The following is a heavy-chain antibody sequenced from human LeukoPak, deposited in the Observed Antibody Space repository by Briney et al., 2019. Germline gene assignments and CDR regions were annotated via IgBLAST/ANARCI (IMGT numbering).Heavy chain of an antibody. J-gene: IGHJ4*02. Sequence: SWVRQAPGKGLEWVSAISGSGGSTYYADSVKGRFTISRDNSKNTLYLQMNSLRAEDTAVYYCAKGAVADRVRFDYWGQGTLVTVSS. D-gene: IGHD6-19*01. CDR3: AKGAVADRVRFDY. V-gene: IGHV3-23*01. CDR2: ISGSGGST.